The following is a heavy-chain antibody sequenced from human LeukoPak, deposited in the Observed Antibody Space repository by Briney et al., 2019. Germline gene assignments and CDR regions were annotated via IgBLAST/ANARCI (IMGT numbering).Heavy chain of an antibody. CDR1: GFTFSSYG. CDR2: IWYGESNK. CDR3: AIQGDHYYGSGSYPYYFDY. J-gene: IGHJ4*02. D-gene: IGHD3-10*01. V-gene: IGHV3-33*01. Sequence: GRSLRLSCAASGFTFSSYGMHWVRQAPGKGLEWVAVIWYGESNKYYADSVKGRFTISRDNSKNTLYLQMNSLRAEDTAVYYCAIQGDHYYGSGSYPYYFDYWGQGTLVTVSS.